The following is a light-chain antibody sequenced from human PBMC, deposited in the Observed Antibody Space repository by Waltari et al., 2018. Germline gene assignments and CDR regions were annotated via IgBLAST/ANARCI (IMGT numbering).Light chain of an antibody. CDR2: EGS. Sequence: QSALPQPASVSGSPGQSITISCTGTSSDVGSYNLVSWYQQHPGKVPKFMIYEGSERPSGVSNRFSGTKSGNTATLTISGLQAEDEADYYCCSYAGSNSWVFGGGTKLTVV. CDR1: SSDVGSYNL. V-gene: IGLV2-23*01. CDR3: CSYAGSNSWV. J-gene: IGLJ3*02.